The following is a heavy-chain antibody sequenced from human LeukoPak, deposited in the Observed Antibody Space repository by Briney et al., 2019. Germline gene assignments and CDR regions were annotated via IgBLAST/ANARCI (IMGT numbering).Heavy chain of an antibody. CDR2: IYYSGST. CDR1: GGSFSGYY. D-gene: IGHD3-22*01. V-gene: IGHV4-31*11. J-gene: IGHJ4*02. CDR3: ARWDSSGYPFDY. Sequence: PSETLSLTCAVYGGSFSGYYWSWIRQHPGKGLEWIGYIYYSGSTYYNPSLKSRVTISVDTSKNQFSLKLSSVTAADTAVYYCARWDSSGYPFDYWGQGTLVTVSS.